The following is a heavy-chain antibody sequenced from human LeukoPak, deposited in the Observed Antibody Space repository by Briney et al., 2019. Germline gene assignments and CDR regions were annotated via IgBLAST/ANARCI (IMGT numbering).Heavy chain of an antibody. J-gene: IGHJ4*02. V-gene: IGHV3-48*02. CDR2: ISSSSSTK. CDR1: GFTFNTFS. Sequence: GGSLRLSCAASGFTFNTFSMNWVRQAPGKGLEWVSYISSSSSTKYYADSVKGRFTISRDNAKNSLYLQMNSLRDEDAAVYYGASDWEVATIAAAALGYWGQGTRVTVSS. D-gene: IGHD6-13*01. CDR3: ASDWEVATIAAAALGY.